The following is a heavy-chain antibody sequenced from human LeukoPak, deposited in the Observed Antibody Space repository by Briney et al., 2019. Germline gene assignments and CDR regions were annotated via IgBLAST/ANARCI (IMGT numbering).Heavy chain of an antibody. J-gene: IGHJ4*02. CDR1: GGSFSGYY. V-gene: IGHV4-34*01. CDR3: ARRYYDSRLDY. D-gene: IGHD3-22*01. Sequence: SETLSLTCAVYGGSFSGYYWSWIRQPPGKGLEWIGQINHSGSTNYNPSLKSRVTISVDTSKNQFSLKLSSVTAADTALYYCARRYYDSRLDYWGQGTLVTVSS. CDR2: INHSGST.